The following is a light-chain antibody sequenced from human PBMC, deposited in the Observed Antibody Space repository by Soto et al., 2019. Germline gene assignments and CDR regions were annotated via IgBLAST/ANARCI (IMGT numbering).Light chain of an antibody. V-gene: IGKV3-20*01. CDR3: QQYGSSRPWT. Sequence: EIVLTQSPGTLSLSPGERATLSCRASQSVSSSYLAWYQQKPGQAPRLLIYGASSRATGIPDRFSGSGSGTDCTLNISRLEPEDFAVYYCQQYGSSRPWTFGQGTKVEIK. CDR2: GAS. J-gene: IGKJ1*01. CDR1: QSVSSSY.